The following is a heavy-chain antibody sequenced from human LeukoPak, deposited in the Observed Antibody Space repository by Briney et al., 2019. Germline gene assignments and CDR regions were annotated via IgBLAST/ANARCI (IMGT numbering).Heavy chain of an antibody. D-gene: IGHD3-10*01. Sequence: SETLSFTCTVSAGSVSSSGYYWGWIRQPPGKGLEWIANIYYSGTTYYNPSLKSRVTISLDTSKNQFSLKLSSVADAYTAVYYCARNSGSYYIWGQGTLVTVSS. CDR3: ARNSGSYYI. V-gene: IGHV4-39*01. CDR2: IYYSGTT. J-gene: IGHJ4*02. CDR1: AGSVSSSGYY.